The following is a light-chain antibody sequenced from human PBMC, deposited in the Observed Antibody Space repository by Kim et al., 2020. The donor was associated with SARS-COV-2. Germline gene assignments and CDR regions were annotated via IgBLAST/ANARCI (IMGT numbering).Light chain of an antibody. CDR1: RSVSTN. CDR2: GAS. J-gene: IGKJ1*01. CDR3: QQHNNWLRD. V-gene: IGKV3-15*01. Sequence: EIVMTQSPATLSVSPGERATLSCRASRSVSTNLAWYQQKPGQAPRLLIYGASTRATGIPARFSGSGSGTEFTLTISSLQSEDFAVYYCQQHNNWLRDFGQGTKVDIK.